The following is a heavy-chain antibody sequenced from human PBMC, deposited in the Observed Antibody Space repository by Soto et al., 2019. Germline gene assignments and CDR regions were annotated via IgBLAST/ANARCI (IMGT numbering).Heavy chain of an antibody. CDR1: GGTFSSYA. CDR3: ARVLAVAGNEDYYYGMDV. J-gene: IGHJ6*02. Sequence: SVKVSCKASGGTFSSYAISWVRQAPGQGLEWMGGIIPIFGTANYAQKFQGRVTITADESMSTAYMELSSATAADTAVYYCARVLAVAGNEDYYYGMDVWGQGTTVTVSS. D-gene: IGHD6-19*01. CDR2: IIPIFGTA. V-gene: IGHV1-69*13.